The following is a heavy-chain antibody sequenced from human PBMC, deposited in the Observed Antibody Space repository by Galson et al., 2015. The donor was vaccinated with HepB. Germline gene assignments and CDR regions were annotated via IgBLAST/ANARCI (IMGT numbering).Heavy chain of an antibody. J-gene: IGHJ4*02. D-gene: IGHD6-13*01. CDR3: AREGYSSSRVGYFDY. CDR1: GDSVSSNSAA. V-gene: IGHV6-1*01. Sequence: CAISGDSVSSNSAAWNWVRQSPSRGREWLGRAYYRAKWYNDYAVSVKSRITINPDTSKNQFSLQLSSVTPEDAAVYYCAREGYSSSRVGYFDYWGQGTLVTVSS. CDR2: AYYRAKWYN.